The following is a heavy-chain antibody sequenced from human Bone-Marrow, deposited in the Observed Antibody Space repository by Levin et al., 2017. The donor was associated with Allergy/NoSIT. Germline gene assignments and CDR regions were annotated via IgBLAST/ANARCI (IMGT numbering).Heavy chain of an antibody. D-gene: IGHD3-9*01. V-gene: IGHV4-39*01. CDR3: ARSFYDILTGYYFDY. CDR2: LPSLFLP. J-gene: IGHJ4*02. CDR1: GGSISSDSYY. Sequence: LSLPCPVSGGSISSDSYYWEWIRQSPFPFLSFLFLLPSLFLPYYNPSLKSRITIFADTSKKQFSLKLSSVTATDTAVYYCARSFYDILTGYYFDYWGQGILVTVSS.